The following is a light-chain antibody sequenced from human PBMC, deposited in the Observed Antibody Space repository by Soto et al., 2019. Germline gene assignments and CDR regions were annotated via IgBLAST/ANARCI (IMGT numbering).Light chain of an antibody. V-gene: IGKV3-15*01. CDR3: QQYNNWPPYT. J-gene: IGKJ2*01. CDR1: QSVSTN. CDR2: GTS. Sequence: EIVMTQSPATLSVFPGERATLSCRASQSVSTNLAWYQQKPGQAPRLLIYGTSAMATGIPARFSGSGSGTEFTPSISSLLSEDVAVYYCQQYNNWPPYTFGQGTKLESK.